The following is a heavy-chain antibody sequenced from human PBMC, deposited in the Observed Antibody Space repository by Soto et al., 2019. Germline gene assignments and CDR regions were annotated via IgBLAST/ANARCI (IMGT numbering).Heavy chain of an antibody. Sequence: GGSLRLSCEASGFALSPYWMSWVRQAPGRGLEWVANINQDGSVKHYVDSVRGRFTVSRDNAKNSLFLQMNSLSAEDTAVYFCARLTEAVTTFVYWGQGTPVTVSS. V-gene: IGHV3-7*03. CDR2: INQDGSVK. J-gene: IGHJ4*02. CDR1: GFALSPYW. D-gene: IGHD1-1*01. CDR3: ARLTEAVTTFVY.